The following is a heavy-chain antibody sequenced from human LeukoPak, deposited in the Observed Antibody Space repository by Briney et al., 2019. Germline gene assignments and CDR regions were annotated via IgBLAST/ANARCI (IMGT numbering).Heavy chain of an antibody. V-gene: IGHV1-46*01. J-gene: IGHJ5*02. D-gene: IGHD3-3*01. CDR2: INPSGGST. Sequence: ASVKVSCKASGYTFTSYYMHWVRQAPGQGLEWMGIINPSGGSTSYAQKFQGRVTMTRDTSTSTVYMELSSLRSEDTAVYYCAGVGYDFWSGYSNWFDPWGQGTLVTVSS. CDR3: AGVGYDFWSGYSNWFDP. CDR1: GYTFTSYY.